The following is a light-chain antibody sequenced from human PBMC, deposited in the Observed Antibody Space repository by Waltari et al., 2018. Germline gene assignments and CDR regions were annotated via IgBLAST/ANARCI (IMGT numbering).Light chain of an antibody. CDR2: AAS. Sequence: DIQLTQSPSFLSASVGDRVTIACRASQGISRSLAWYQPKPGKAPKLLIYAASTLQSGVPSRFSGDGSGTEFTLTISSLQPEDSATYYCQQLNSYPRTFGQGTKLEIK. J-gene: IGKJ2*01. V-gene: IGKV1-9*01. CDR3: QQLNSYPRT. CDR1: QGISRS.